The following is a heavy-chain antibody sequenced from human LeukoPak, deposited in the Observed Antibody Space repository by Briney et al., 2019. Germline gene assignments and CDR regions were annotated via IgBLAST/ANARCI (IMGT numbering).Heavy chain of an antibody. CDR3: AREVTIFGVVAHYMDV. Sequence: SQTLSLTCTVSGGSISSGDYYWSWIRQPPGKGLEWIGYIYYSGRTHYNPSLKSRVTISVDTSKNQFSLKLSSVTAADTAVYYCAREVTIFGVVAHYMDVWGKGTTVTVSS. D-gene: IGHD3-3*01. J-gene: IGHJ6*03. CDR1: GGSISSGDYY. CDR2: IYYSGRT. V-gene: IGHV4-30-4*08.